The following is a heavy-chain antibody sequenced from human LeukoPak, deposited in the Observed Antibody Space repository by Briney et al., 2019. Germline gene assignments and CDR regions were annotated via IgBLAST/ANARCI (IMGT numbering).Heavy chain of an antibody. CDR1: DDSISSTNW. CDR3: ARGPARRYYGSGSSPLYADY. Sequence: SETLSLTCAVSDDSISSTNWWHWVRQPPGKGLEWIGEINHSGSTNYNPSLKSRVTISVDTSKNQFSLKLSSVTAADTAVYYCARGPARRYYGSGSSPLYADYWGQGTLVTVSS. V-gene: IGHV4-4*02. D-gene: IGHD3-10*01. CDR2: INHSGST. J-gene: IGHJ4*02.